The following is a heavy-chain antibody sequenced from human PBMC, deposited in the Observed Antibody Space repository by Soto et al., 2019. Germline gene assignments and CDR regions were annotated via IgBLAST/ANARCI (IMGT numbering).Heavy chain of an antibody. J-gene: IGHJ6*02. CDR2: ISYDGSNK. D-gene: IGHD2-15*01. V-gene: IGHV3-30-3*01. Sequence: QVQLVESGGGVVQPGRSLRLSCAASGFTFSSYAMHWVRQAPGKGLEWVAVISYDGSNKYYADSVKGRFTISRDNSKXTXXXQXXRLRAEDTAVYYCARAGCDGGSCYTLVGLRYGMDVWGQGTTVTVSS. CDR1: GFTFSSYA. CDR3: ARAGCDGGSCYTLVGLRYGMDV.